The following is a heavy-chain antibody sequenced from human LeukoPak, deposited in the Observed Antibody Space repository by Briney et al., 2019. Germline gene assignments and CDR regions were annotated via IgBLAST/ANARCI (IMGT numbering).Heavy chain of an antibody. Sequence: GGSLRLSCAASGFTVSSNSMTWVRPAPGKGLEWVSVAYSGGSTYYADSVKGLFTISRDNSKNTVFLQMNSLRAEDTAVYYCAGRGSGIYRGTFDIWGQGTMVTVSS. CDR1: GFTVSSNS. CDR2: AYSGGST. D-gene: IGHD1-26*01. J-gene: IGHJ3*02. V-gene: IGHV3-53*01. CDR3: AGRGSGIYRGTFDI.